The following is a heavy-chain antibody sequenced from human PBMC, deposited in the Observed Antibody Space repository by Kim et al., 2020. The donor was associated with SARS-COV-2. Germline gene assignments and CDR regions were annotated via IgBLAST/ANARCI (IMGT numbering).Heavy chain of an antibody. CDR2: ST. Sequence: STSYADSVTGRVTISRDNTKNTLYLQMNSLRAEDTAVYYCARGGSVSLDYWGQGTLVTVSS. V-gene: IGHV3-74*01. CDR3: ARGGSVSLDY. J-gene: IGHJ4*02. D-gene: IGHD3-16*01.